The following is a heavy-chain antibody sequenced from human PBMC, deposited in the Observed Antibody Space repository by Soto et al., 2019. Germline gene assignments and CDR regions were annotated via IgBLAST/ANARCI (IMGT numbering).Heavy chain of an antibody. Sequence: QVQLVESGGGVVQPGRSLRLSCAASGFTFSSYGMHWVRQAPGKGLEWVAVIWYDGSNKYYADSVKGRFTISRDNSKNTLYLQMNSLRAEDTAVYHCARDGGNGGYDAFDIWGQGTMVTVSS. CDR1: GFTFSSYG. J-gene: IGHJ3*02. CDR2: IWYDGSNK. CDR3: ARDGGNGGYDAFDI. D-gene: IGHD3-22*01. V-gene: IGHV3-33*01.